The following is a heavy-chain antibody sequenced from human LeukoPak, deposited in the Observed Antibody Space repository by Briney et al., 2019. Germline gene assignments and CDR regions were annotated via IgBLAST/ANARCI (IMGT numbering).Heavy chain of an antibody. CDR3: AREAHGIFGVVIRDYYYYYMDV. D-gene: IGHD3-3*01. J-gene: IGHJ6*03. CDR2: IIPIFGTA. Sequence: SVKVSCKASGGTFSSYAISWVRQAPGQGLEWMGGIIPIFGTANYAQKFQGRVTITADESTSIAYMELSSLRSEDTAVYYCAREAHGIFGVVIRDYYYYYMDVWGKGTTVTVSS. V-gene: IGHV1-69*13. CDR1: GGTFSSYA.